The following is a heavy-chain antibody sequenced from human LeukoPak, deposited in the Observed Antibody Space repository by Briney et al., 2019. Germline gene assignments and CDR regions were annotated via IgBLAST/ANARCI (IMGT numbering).Heavy chain of an antibody. J-gene: IGHJ4*02. CDR2: INPKSGDT. V-gene: IGHV1-2*02. CDR1: GYTFTDYY. D-gene: IGHD3-16*01. CDR3: ATEGQEGAWVSLDY. Sequence: ASVKVSCKTSGYTFTDYYMHWVRQAPGQGREWMGWINPKSGDTHYAQKCQGRVTQTRDTSIITAYTDLSSLRSDDTAMYYCATEGQEGAWVSLDYWGQGTAVTVSS.